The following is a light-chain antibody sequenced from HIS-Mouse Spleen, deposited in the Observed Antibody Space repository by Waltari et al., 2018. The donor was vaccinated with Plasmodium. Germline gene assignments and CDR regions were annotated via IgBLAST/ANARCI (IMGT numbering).Light chain of an antibody. CDR1: ALPTKY. CDR2: EDS. CDR3: YSTDSSGNHRV. V-gene: IGLV3-10*01. J-gene: IGLJ3*02. Sequence: SYELTQPPPVSVSPGQTDRITCSGDALPTKYAYWYQQKSGQAPVLVIYEDSKRPSGIPERVSGSSSGTMATLTISGAQVEDEADYYCYSTDSSGNHRVFGGGTKLTVL.